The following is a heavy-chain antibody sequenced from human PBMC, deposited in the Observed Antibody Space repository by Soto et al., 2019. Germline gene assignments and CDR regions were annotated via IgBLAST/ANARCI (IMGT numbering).Heavy chain of an antibody. Sequence: QVQLQESGPGLVKPSQTLSLTCTVSGGSISSGGYYWSWIRQHPGKGLEWIGYIYYSGSTYYNPSLKSRVNISVDTSKHQFSLKLSSVTAADTAVYYCARGGRRSPGMDVWGQGNTVTVSS. CDR3: ARGGRRSPGMDV. V-gene: IGHV4-31*03. CDR1: GGSISSGGYY. CDR2: IYYSGST. J-gene: IGHJ6*02.